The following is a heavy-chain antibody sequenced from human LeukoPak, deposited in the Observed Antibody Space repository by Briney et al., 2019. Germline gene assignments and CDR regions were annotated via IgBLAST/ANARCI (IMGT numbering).Heavy chain of an antibody. V-gene: IGHV1-2*02. CDR1: GYTFTGYY. J-gene: IGHJ4*02. D-gene: IGHD3-10*01. Sequence: GASVKVSCKASGYTFTGYYIHWVRQAPGQGLEWMGWINPNSGGTNYAQKFQGRVTMTRDTSISTAYMELSRLRSDDTAVYYCARELLWFGELLAGPDYWGQGTLVTVSS. CDR2: INPNSGGT. CDR3: ARELLWFGELLAGPDY.